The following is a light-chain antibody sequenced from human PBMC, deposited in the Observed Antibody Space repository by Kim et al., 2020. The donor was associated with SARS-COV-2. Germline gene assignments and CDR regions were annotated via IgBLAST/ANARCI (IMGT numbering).Light chain of an antibody. CDR3: QQYGPSYT. V-gene: IGKV3-20*01. CDR2: GTS. Sequence: IVLTQSPGTLSVSPGERATLSCRASQRISSSYLAWYQQKPGQTPRLVIYGTSNRATGIPDRFSGSGSGTDFTLTISRLEPEDFAVYYCQQYGPSYTFGQGTKLEIK. J-gene: IGKJ2*01. CDR1: QRISSSY.